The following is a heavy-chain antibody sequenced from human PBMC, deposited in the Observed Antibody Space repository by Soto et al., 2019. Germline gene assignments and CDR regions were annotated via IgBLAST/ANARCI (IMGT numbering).Heavy chain of an antibody. J-gene: IGHJ2*01. CDR2: ISYDGSNK. CDR1: GFTFSSYG. V-gene: IGHV3-30*18. CDR3: AKDPARYSSGWRHWYFDL. D-gene: IGHD6-19*01. Sequence: GGSLRLSCAASGFTFSSYGMHWVRQAPGKGLEWVAVISYDGSNKYYADSVKGRFTISRDNSKNTLYLQMNSLRAEDTAVYYCAKDPARYSSGWRHWYFDLWGRGTLVTVSS.